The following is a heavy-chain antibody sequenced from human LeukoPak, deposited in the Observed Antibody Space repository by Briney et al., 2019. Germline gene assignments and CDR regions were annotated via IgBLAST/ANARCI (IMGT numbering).Heavy chain of an antibody. D-gene: IGHD2-15*01. V-gene: IGHV1-69*04. CDR3: ARGTGSEAFDI. CDR1: GGTFSSYA. Sequence: SVKVSCKASGGTFSSYAIGWVRQAPGQGLEWMGRIIPILGIANYAQKFQGRVTITADKSTSTAYMELSSLRSEDTAVYYCARGTGSEAFDIWGPGTMVTVSS. J-gene: IGHJ3*02. CDR2: IIPILGIA.